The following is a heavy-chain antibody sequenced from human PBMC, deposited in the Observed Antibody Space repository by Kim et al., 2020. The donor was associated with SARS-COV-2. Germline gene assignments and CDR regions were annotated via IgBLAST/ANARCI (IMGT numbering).Heavy chain of an antibody. V-gene: IGHV3-7*03. CDR1: GFTFSSYW. CDR2: IKQDGSEK. CDR3: ARARGGYYAYYFDY. Sequence: GGSLRLSCAASGFTFSSYWMSWVRQAPGKGLEWVANIKQDGSEKYYVDSVKGRFTISRDNAKNSLYLQMNSLRAEDTAVYYCARARGGYYAYYFDYWGQGTLVTVSS. D-gene: IGHD1-26*01. J-gene: IGHJ4*02.